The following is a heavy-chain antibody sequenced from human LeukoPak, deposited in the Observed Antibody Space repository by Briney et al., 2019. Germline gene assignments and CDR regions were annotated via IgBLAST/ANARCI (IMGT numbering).Heavy chain of an antibody. V-gene: IGHV1-69*13. Sequence: SVKVSCKASGGTFSSYAISWVRQAPGQGLEWMGGIIPIFGTANYAQKFQGRVTITADESTSTAYMELSSLRSEDTAVYYCARSPRGFLEWSQRDDAFDTWGQGTMVTVSS. CDR1: GGTFSSYA. J-gene: IGHJ3*02. CDR2: IIPIFGTA. CDR3: ARSPRGFLEWSQRDDAFDT. D-gene: IGHD3-3*01.